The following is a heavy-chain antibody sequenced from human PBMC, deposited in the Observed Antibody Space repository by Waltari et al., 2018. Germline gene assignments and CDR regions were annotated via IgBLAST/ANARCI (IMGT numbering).Heavy chain of an antibody. CDR1: GFRFGAYW. Sequence: EVQLVESGGGLVQPGGSLRLSCAASGFRFGAYWMQWGRQAPGKGLEWVSRINIDGGYFSYTDSVKGRFTISRDNAKNTVFLQLNSVRAEDTAVYYCARKGGRGYPYGPFYYDYWGQGTLVTVSS. V-gene: IGHV3-74*01. J-gene: IGHJ4*02. CDR3: ARKGGRGYPYGPFYYDY. CDR2: INIDGGYF. D-gene: IGHD5-18*01.